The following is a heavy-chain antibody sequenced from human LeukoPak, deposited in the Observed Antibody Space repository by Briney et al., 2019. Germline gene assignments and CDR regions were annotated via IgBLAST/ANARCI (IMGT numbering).Heavy chain of an antibody. CDR2: IRYDESNK. J-gene: IGHJ4*02. CDR1: GFTVSSNY. V-gene: IGHV3-30*02. D-gene: IGHD5-12*01. CDR3: AKDVYSGPFDY. Sequence: GGSLRLSCAASGFTVSSNYMSWVRQAPGKGLEWVAFIRYDESNKYYADSVKGRFTISRDNSKNTLYLQMNSLRAEDTAVYYCAKDVYSGPFDYWGQGTLVTVSS.